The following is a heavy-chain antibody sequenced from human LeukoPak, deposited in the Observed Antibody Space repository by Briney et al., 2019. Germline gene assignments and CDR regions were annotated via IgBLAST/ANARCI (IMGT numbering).Heavy chain of an antibody. CDR3: ARDVEDNRRYYYHYGMDV. D-gene: IGHD5-24*01. V-gene: IGHV4-59*01. J-gene: IGHJ6*02. CDR1: GGSIHREY. CDR2: VYNSGAT. Sequence: SETLSLTWTVSGGSIHREYWSWVRQPPGKGLQWIGYVYNSGATNYNPSLKSRVTMSVDTSKNQVSLRLTSVTAADTAVYYCARDVEDNRRYYYHYGMDVWGQGTTVTVSS.